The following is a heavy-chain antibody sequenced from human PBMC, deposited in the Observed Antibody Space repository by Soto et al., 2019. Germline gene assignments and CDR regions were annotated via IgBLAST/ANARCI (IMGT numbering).Heavy chain of an antibody. V-gene: IGHV1-69*08. CDR2: IIPILGIA. D-gene: IGHD1-26*01. Sequence: QVQLVQSGAEVKKPGSSVKVSCKASGGTFSSYTISWVRQAPRQGLEWMGRIIPILGIANYAQKFQGRVTITADKSTSTAYMELSSLRSEDTAVYYCARDGVGATSSYYYGMDVWGQGTTVTVSS. CDR1: GGTFSSYT. J-gene: IGHJ6*02. CDR3: ARDGVGATSSYYYGMDV.